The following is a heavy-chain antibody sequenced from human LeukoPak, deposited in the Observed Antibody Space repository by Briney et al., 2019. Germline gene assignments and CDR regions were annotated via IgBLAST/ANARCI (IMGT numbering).Heavy chain of an antibody. Sequence: SVKVSCKASGGTFSSYAISWVRQAPGQGLEWMGGIIPIFGTANYAQKFQGRVTITADESTSTAYMELSSLRSEGTAVYYCARARYQLLPPTNYYYYMDVWGKGTTVTVSS. CDR2: IIPIFGTA. CDR1: GGTFSSYA. V-gene: IGHV1-69*01. J-gene: IGHJ6*03. D-gene: IGHD2-2*01. CDR3: ARARYQLLPPTNYYYYMDV.